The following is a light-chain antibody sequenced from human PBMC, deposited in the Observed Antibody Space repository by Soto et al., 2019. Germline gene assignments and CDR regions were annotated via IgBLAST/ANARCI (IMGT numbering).Light chain of an antibody. CDR2: EVS. J-gene: IGLJ3*02. CDR3: SSYTGTTTV. CDR1: SSDIGSYNY. Sequence: QSVLTQPASVSGSPGQSITISCTGASSDIGSYNYVSWYQQHLGKAPKLIIYEVSNRPSGVSNRLSGSKSGNMASLTISGLQTEDEADYYCSSYTGTTTVFGGGTKLTVL. V-gene: IGLV2-14*01.